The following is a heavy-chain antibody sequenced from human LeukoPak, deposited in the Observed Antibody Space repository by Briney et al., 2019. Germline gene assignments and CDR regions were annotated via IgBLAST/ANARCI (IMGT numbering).Heavy chain of an antibody. CDR1: GYTFTGYY. J-gene: IGHJ4*02. CDR3: ARGWIQLWSDLDY. Sequence: GASVKVSCKASGYTFTGYYTHWVRQAPGQGLEWMGWINPNSGGTNYAQKFQGRVTMTRDTSISTAYMELSRLRSDDTAVYYCARGWIQLWSDLDYWGQGTLVTVSS. CDR2: INPNSGGT. V-gene: IGHV1-2*02. D-gene: IGHD5-18*01.